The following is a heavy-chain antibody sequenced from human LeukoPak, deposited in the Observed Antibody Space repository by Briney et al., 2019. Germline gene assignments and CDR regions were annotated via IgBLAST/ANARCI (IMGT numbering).Heavy chain of an antibody. V-gene: IGHV1-2*02. D-gene: IGHD2-21*02. CDR2: INPNSGDT. CDR3: ASDIVVVTAPHLSASGAFDI. CDR1: GYTFTAIY. J-gene: IGHJ3*02. Sequence: ASVKVSCKASGYTFTAIYMHWVRQAPGQGLEGMGWINPNSGDTKIAHKFQGRVTMTRDTSISTAYMELSRLTSDDTAVYYCASDIVVVTAPHLSASGAFDIWGQGTMVTVSS.